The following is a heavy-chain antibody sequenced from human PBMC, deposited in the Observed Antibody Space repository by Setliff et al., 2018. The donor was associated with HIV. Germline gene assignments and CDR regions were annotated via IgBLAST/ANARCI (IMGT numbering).Heavy chain of an antibody. J-gene: IGHJ4*02. CDR1: GFSFSSYS. V-gene: IGHV3-30*02. CDR2: IRYDGSNK. D-gene: IGHD5-18*01. CDR3: AKGGYGGAYYVAGY. Sequence: LRLSCAASGFSFSSYSMNWVRQAPGKGLEWVAFIRYDGSNKYYADSVKGRFTISRDNSKNTLYLQMNSLRAEDTAVYYCAKGGYGGAYYVAGYWGQGTKVTVSS.